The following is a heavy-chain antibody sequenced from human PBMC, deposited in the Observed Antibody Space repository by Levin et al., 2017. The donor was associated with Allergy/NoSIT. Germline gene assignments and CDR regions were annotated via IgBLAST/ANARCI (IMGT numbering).Heavy chain of an antibody. CDR3: ARGSGGLRDVFDL. V-gene: IGHV1-46*01. CDR1: GYTFSNYY. CDR2: IHAGTGAK. D-gene: IGHD3-3*01. J-gene: IGHJ3*01. Sequence: EASVKVSCKALGYTFSNYYMHWVRQAPGQGPESLGIIHAGTGAKAYAPAFQGRVSMTTDTSTNTIYLDLRSLRFDDTAMYYCARGSGGLRDVFDLWGHGTMVTVSS.